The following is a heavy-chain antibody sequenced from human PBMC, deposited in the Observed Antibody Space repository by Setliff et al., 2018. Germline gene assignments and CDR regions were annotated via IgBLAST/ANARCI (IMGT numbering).Heavy chain of an antibody. J-gene: IGHJ4*02. Sequence: PSETLSLTCTVYGVSLSDYYWGWVRQSPGKGLDWIGEINHSGNTNYDPSLEGRISTSVDTSKRQFSLKLSSVTAADMAVYYCRFWSGYYKNDYWAQGTVVTVSS. V-gene: IGHV4-34*01. CDR3: RFWSGYYKNDY. CDR2: INHSGNT. CDR1: GVSLSDYY. D-gene: IGHD3-3*01.